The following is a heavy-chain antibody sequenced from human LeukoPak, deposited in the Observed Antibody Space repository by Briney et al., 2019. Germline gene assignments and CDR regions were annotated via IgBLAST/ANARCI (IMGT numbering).Heavy chain of an antibody. CDR3: ARDRVVDTAMVGYYYCMDV. CDR2: IYYSGST. D-gene: IGHD5-18*01. J-gene: IGHJ6*04. Sequence: SETLSLTCTVSGVSVCSGSYYWSWIRQPPGRGLGWIGYIYYSGSTNYNPSLKSRVTISVDTSKNQFSLKLSSVTAADTAVYYCARDRVVDTAMVGYYYCMDVWGKGTTVTVSA. V-gene: IGHV4-61*01. CDR1: GVSVCSGSYY.